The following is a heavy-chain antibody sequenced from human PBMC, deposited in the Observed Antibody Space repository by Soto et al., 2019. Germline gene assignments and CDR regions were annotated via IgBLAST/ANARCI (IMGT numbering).Heavy chain of an antibody. J-gene: IGHJ4*02. CDR3: VLRSRGPEIFLEY. V-gene: IGHV3-23*01. CDR1: GFTFSTYA. Sequence: PGGSLRLSCAASGFTFSTYAMSWVRQAPGKGLEWVSAISDSGAATSYADSVKGRFTISRDNSKSTLHLQLSTLRAEDTAVYYCVLRSRGPEIFLEYWGQGTLVTVPQ. CDR2: ISDSGAAT.